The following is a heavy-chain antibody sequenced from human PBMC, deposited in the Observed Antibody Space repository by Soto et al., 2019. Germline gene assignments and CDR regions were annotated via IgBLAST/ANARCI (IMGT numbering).Heavy chain of an antibody. J-gene: IGHJ5*02. V-gene: IGHV1-18*04. Sequence: ASVTVSCKASGSTFTSYGISWVRQAPGQGREWMGWISAYNGNTNYAQKLKGRVTMTTDTSTSTAYMELRSLRSDDTAVYYCARGGDLQDYAFWSGPRSIMWFDPWGQGTLVTVSS. CDR3: ARGGDLQDYAFWSGPRSIMWFDP. D-gene: IGHD3-3*01. CDR2: ISAYNGNT. CDR1: GSTFTSYG.